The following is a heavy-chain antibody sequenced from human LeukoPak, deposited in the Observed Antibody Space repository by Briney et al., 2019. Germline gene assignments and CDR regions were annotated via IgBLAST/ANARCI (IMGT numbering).Heavy chain of an antibody. J-gene: IGHJ4*02. CDR3: ACIGVNYYSWFDY. CDR1: GGSINSTNYY. Sequence: SETLSLTCTVSGGSINSTNYYWGWIRQPPGKGLEWIGNIYYSGRTYYNPSLKNRVTISVDTSKNQFSLMLSSVTAADAAVYYCACIGVNYYSWFDYWGQGTQVTVSS. D-gene: IGHD3-10*01. CDR2: IYYSGRT. V-gene: IGHV4-39*01.